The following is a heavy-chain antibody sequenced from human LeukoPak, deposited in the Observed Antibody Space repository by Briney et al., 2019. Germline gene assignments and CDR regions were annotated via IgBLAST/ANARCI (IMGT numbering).Heavy chain of an antibody. Sequence: PGGSLRLSCAASEFTFSHFYMAWVRQAPGKGLEWVSSISGPGDTIYYADSVKGRFTISRDNAKNALYLQMHTLRVDDTAVYYCAKVHSSGWYSGNGPFDIWGQGTMVTVSS. J-gene: IGHJ3*02. D-gene: IGHD6-19*01. CDR1: EFTFSHFY. V-gene: IGHV3-11*04. CDR3: AKVHSSGWYSGNGPFDI. CDR2: ISGPGDTI.